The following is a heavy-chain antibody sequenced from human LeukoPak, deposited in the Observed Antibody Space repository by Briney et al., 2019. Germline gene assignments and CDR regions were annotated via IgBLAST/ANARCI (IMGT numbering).Heavy chain of an antibody. CDR3: AREVGKDGYNLDDY. D-gene: IGHD5-24*01. V-gene: IGHV1-69*01. J-gene: IGHJ4*02. CDR2: IIPIFGTA. CDR1: GGTFSSYA. Sequence: GSSVKVSCKASGGTFSSYAISWVRQAPGQGLEWMGGIIPIFGTANYAQKFQGRVTITADESTSTAYMELSSLRSEDTAAYYCAREVGKDGYNLDDYWGQGTLVTVSS.